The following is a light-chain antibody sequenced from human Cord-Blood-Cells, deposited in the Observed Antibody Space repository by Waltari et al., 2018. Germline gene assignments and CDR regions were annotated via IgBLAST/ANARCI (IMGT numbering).Light chain of an antibody. J-gene: IGLJ3*02. V-gene: IGLV1-44*01. CDR1: SSNIGSNT. CDR3: AAWDDSLNGQV. Sequence: QSLLTQPPSASGTPGQRVTISCSGSSSNIGSNTVNWYQQLPGTAPKLLIYSNNQRTSGVPDRFSGSKSGTSASLAISGLQSEDEADYYCAAWDDSLNGQVFGGGTKLTVL. CDR2: SNN.